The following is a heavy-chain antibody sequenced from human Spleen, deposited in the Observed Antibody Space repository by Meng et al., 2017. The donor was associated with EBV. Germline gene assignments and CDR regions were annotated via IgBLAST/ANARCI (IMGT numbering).Heavy chain of an antibody. V-gene: IGHV4-39*07. D-gene: IGHD3-22*01. CDR3: ARDGSSAFYYLPYFDY. CDR2: TYYSGST. Sequence: QLQLQESGPRLVKPSEXPSLTCPVPGGSISSNSSYWGWIRQPPGKGLEWIGSTYYSGSTYYNPSLKSRVTISIDTSTNQFSLSLGSITAADTAVYYCARDGSSAFYYLPYFDYRGQGAQVTVSS. J-gene: IGHJ4*02. CDR1: GGSISSNSSY.